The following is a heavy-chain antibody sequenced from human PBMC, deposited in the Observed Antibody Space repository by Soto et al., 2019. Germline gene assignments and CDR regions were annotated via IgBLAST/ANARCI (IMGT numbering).Heavy chain of an antibody. CDR2: IYYSGST. J-gene: IGHJ4*02. D-gene: IGHD5-12*01. Sequence: PSETLSLTCTVSGGSISSYYWSWIRQPPWRGLEWIAYIYYSGSTNYNPSLKSRVTISVDTSKNQFSLKLSSVTAADTAVYYCARIKYGGYGYYFHYWGQGTLVTVSS. CDR3: ARIKYGGYGYYFHY. V-gene: IGHV4-59*01. CDR1: GGSISSYY.